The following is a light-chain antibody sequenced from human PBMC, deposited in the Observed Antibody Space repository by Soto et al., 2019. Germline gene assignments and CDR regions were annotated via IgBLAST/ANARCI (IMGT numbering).Light chain of an antibody. J-gene: IGLJ2*01. CDR3: SSYTSSSTLV. Sequence: QSVLTQPASVSGSPGQSITISCTGTSSDVGGYNFVSWYQQHPAKAPKLMIYEVSHRPSGVSSRFSGSQSGNTASLTISGLQVEDEADYYCSSYTSSSTLVFGGGTKLTVL. CDR2: EVS. V-gene: IGLV2-14*01. CDR1: SSDVGGYNF.